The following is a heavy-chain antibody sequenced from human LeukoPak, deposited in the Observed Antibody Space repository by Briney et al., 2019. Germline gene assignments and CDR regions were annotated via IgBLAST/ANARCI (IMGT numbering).Heavy chain of an antibody. V-gene: IGHV1-2*02. CDR3: ARRGYGGNSPFDY. CDR2: IIPDSGAT. D-gene: IGHD4-23*01. Sequence: GASVKVSCKASGYTFTGYYLHWVRQAPGQGLEWMGWIIPDSGATNYAQKFQGRVTMTRDTSITTAYMELSRLRSDDTAVYYCARRGYGGNSPFDYWGQGTLVTVSS. CDR1: GYTFTGYY. J-gene: IGHJ4*02.